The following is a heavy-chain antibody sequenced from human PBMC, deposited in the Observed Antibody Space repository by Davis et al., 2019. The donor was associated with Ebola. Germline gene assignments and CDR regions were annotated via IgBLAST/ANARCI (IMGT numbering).Heavy chain of an antibody. CDR2: IWYDGSNK. V-gene: IGHV3-33*01. CDR3: ARAHDSSGYYYYYGMDV. Sequence: GESLKISCAASGFTFSSYGMHWVRQAPGKGLEWVAVIWYDGSNKYYADSVKGRFTISRDNSKNTLYLQMNSLRAEDTAVYYCARAHDSSGYYYYYGMDVWGQGTTVTVSS. CDR1: GFTFSSYG. D-gene: IGHD3-22*01. J-gene: IGHJ6*02.